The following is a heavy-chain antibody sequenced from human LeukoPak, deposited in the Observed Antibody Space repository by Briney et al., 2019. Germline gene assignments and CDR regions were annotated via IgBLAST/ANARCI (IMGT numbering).Heavy chain of an antibody. J-gene: IGHJ3*01. CDR3: ARDWYYAFDF. CDR2: IRSKRDGGTT. D-gene: IGHD2-21*02. Sequence: PGGSLRLSCLASGFTFSNTWMNWVRQAPGKGLEWVARIRSKRDGGTTDYAAPVKGRFTISRDDSKNTMYLQMNSLKAVDTAVYYCARDWYYAFDFWGQGTMVTVSS. V-gene: IGHV3-15*07. CDR1: GFTFSNTW.